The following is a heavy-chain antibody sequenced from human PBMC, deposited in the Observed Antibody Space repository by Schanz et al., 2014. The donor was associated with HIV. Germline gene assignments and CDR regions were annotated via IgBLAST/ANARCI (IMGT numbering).Heavy chain of an antibody. V-gene: IGHV1-69*19. J-gene: IGHJ6*02. D-gene: IGHD6-13*01. Sequence: QVQLVQSGAEVRKPGSSVKVSCKASGGTFNTYAISWVRQAPGQGLEWMGGIIPIFGPANYSPKFRDRVTITADESTSTAYMELSSLSSEDAAIYYCARRELGAPRYRSWAGEAHYYGMDVWGQGTTVTVSS. CDR3: ARRELGAPRYRSWAGEAHYYGMDV. CDR1: GGTFNTYA. CDR2: IIPIFGPA.